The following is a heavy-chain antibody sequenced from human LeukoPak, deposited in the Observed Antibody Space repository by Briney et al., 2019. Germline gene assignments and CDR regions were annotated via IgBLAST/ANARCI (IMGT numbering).Heavy chain of an antibody. CDR3: AREGSSSWYYFDY. CDR1: GFTFSSYS. V-gene: IGHV3-21*01. J-gene: IGHJ4*02. Sequence: GGSLRLSCAASGFTFSSYSMNWVRQAPGKGLEWVSSISSSSSYIYYADSVKGRFTISRDNAKNSLYLQMNSLRAEDTAVYYCAREGSSSWYYFDYWGQGTLVTVSS. D-gene: IGHD6-13*01. CDR2: ISSSSSYI.